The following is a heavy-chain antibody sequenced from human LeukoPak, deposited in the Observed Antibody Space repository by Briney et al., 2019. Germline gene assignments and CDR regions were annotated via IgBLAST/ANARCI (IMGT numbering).Heavy chain of an antibody. CDR2: IYYSGST. V-gene: IGHV4-59*01. CDR3: ASYKGGGTSYYYYYYMDV. Sequence: SVTLSLTCTVSGGSISSYYWSWIRQPPGKGLEWIGYIYYSGSTNYNPSLKSRVTISVDTSKNQFSLKLSSVTAADTAVYYCASYKGGGTSYYYYYYMDVWGKGTTATVSS. D-gene: IGHD1-1*01. J-gene: IGHJ6*03. CDR1: GGSISSYY.